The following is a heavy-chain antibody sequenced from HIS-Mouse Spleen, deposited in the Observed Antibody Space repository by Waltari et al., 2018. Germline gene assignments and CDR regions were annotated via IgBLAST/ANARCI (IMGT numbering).Heavy chain of an antibody. CDR1: GFTFRSYG. CDR2: ISYDGSNK. V-gene: IGHV3-30*18. Sequence: QVQLVESGGGVVQPGRSLRLSCAASGFTFRSYGMHWVRQAQGKGLEWVAVISYDGSNKYYADSVKGRFSISRDNSKNTLYLQMNSLRAEDTAVYYCAKASSGWLDYWGQGTLVTVSS. D-gene: IGHD6-19*01. J-gene: IGHJ4*02. CDR3: AKASSGWLDY.